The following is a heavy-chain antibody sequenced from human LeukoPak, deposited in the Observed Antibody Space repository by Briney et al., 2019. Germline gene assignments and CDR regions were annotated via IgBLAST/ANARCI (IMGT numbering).Heavy chain of an antibody. D-gene: IGHD5-18*01. V-gene: IGHV4-30-4*08. Sequence: SQTLSLTCAVSGGSITSGDYHWSWIRQPPGKGLEWIGHIYYSGSAYYDPSLKSRVTISVDTSKNQFSLKLNSVTAADTAVYYCARFNSYGSPFDYWGQGTLVTVSS. CDR2: IYYSGSA. CDR1: GGSITSGDYH. CDR3: ARFNSYGSPFDY. J-gene: IGHJ4*02.